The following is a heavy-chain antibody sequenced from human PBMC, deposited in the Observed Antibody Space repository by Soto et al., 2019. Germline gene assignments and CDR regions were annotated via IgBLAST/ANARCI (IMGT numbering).Heavy chain of an antibody. CDR2: ISHSGST. CDR3: AGVIAARPLSY. D-gene: IGHD6-6*01. J-gene: IGHJ4*02. CDR1: GGSISSGGYS. Sequence: QLQLQESGSGLVKPSQTLSLTCAVSGGSISSGGYSWSWIRQPPGKGLEWIGHISHSGSTSYNPSLKSRVTRSADRSKHQFALNLSSVTAADTAVYDCAGVIAARPLSYWGQGTLVTFSS. V-gene: IGHV4-30-2*01.